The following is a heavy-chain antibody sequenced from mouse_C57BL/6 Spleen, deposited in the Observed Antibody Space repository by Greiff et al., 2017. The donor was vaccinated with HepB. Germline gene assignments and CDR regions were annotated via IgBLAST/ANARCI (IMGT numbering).Heavy chain of an antibody. Sequence: EVKLQESGPGLVKPSQSLSLTCSVPGYSITSGYYWNWIRQFPGNKLEWMGYISYDGSNNYNPSLKNRISITRDTSKNQFFLKLNSVTTEDTATYYCARVGYSSYGWYFDVWGTGTTVTVSS. CDR1: GYSITSGYY. V-gene: IGHV3-6*01. CDR2: ISYDGSN. J-gene: IGHJ1*03. CDR3: ARVGYSSYGWYFDV. D-gene: IGHD2-5*01.